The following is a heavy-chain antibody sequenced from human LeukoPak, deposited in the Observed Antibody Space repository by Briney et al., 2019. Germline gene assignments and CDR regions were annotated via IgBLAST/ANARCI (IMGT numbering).Heavy chain of an antibody. CDR3: ARDRTYYDTSGYGL. V-gene: IGHV3-48*01. D-gene: IGHD3-22*01. CDR2: ISFRSDTI. J-gene: IGHJ4*02. Sequence: GGSLRLSCAASGFTFSSYSINWVRQAPGKGLEWVSYISFRSDTIYYADSVKGRFTISRDNAKNSLYLQMNSLRAEDTAVYYCARDRTYYDTSGYGLWGQGTLVSASS. CDR1: GFTFSSYS.